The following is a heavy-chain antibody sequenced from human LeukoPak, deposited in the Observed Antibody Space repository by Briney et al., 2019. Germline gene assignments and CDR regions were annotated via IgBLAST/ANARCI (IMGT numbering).Heavy chain of an antibody. Sequence: GGSLRLSCASSGFMFTSYDMNWVRQAPGKGLEWVSYISVSGGIIHYADSAMGRFTISSDNAKRSSYLQMNSLRAEDTAVYYCARDEGSGNFYMDLWGQGTLVTVSS. CDR2: ISVSGGII. J-gene: IGHJ5*02. CDR1: GFMFTSYD. D-gene: IGHD3-10*01. CDR3: ARDEGSGNFYMDL. V-gene: IGHV3-48*03.